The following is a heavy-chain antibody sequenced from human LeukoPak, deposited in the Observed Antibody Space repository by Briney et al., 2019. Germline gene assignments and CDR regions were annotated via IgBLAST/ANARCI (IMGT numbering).Heavy chain of an antibody. CDR2: IYYSGST. D-gene: IGHD6-13*01. Sequence: SETLSLTCTVSGGSISSSSYYWGWIRQPPGKWLEWIGSIYYSGSTYYNPSLKSRVTISVDMSKNQFSLTLSSVTAADTAVYYCARMKKWVAAAGTTLFDPWGQGTLVTVSS. CDR1: GGSISSSSYY. J-gene: IGHJ5*02. V-gene: IGHV4-39*01. CDR3: ARMKKWVAAAGTTLFDP.